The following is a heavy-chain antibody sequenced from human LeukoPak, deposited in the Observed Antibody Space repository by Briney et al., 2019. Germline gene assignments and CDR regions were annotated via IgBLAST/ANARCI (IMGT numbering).Heavy chain of an antibody. D-gene: IGHD2-2*01. Sequence: GGSLRLSCAASGFTFSSYEMNWVRQAPGKGLEWVSYISSSGSTIYYADSVKGRFTISRDNAKNSLYLQMNSLRAEDTAVYYCARDKPRYCSRTSCYLNYYYYYMDVWGKGTTVTISS. J-gene: IGHJ6*03. CDR3: ARDKPRYCSRTSCYLNYYYYYMDV. V-gene: IGHV3-48*03. CDR1: GFTFSSYE. CDR2: ISSSGSTI.